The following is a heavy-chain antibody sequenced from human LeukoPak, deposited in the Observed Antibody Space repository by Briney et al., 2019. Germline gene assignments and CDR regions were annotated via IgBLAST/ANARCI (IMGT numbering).Heavy chain of an antibody. CDR1: GGTFSSYA. V-gene: IGHV1-69*05. D-gene: IGHD3-16*02. J-gene: IGHJ4*02. CDR3: ARTRYYDYVWGSYRYEDY. CDR2: IIPIFGTA. Sequence: SVKVSCKASGGTFSSYAISWVRQALGQGLEWMGRIIPIFGTANYAQKFQGRVTITTDESTSTAYMELSSLRSEDTAVYYCARTRYYDYVWGSYRYEDYRGQGTLVTVSS.